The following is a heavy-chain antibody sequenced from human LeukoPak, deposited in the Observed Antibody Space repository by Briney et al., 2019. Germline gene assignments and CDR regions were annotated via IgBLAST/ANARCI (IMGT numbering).Heavy chain of an antibody. Sequence: GGSLRLSCAASGFSFISYWMSWVRQAPGKGLEWVANIKQDRSEKQYVDSVKGRFTISRDNAKKSVYLQVNSLRAEDTAVYYCARGPASYDFWSGYDGGAFDIWGQGTMVTVSS. CDR1: GFSFISYW. J-gene: IGHJ3*02. CDR3: ARGPASYDFWSGYDGGAFDI. D-gene: IGHD3-3*01. CDR2: IKQDRSEK. V-gene: IGHV3-7*01.